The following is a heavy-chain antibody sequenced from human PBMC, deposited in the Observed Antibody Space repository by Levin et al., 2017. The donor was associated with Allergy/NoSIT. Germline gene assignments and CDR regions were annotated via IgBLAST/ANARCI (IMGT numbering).Heavy chain of an antibody. J-gene: IGHJ5*02. Sequence: GGSLRLSCAASGFTFDDYAMHWVRQAPGKGLEWVSGISWNSGSIGYADSVKGRFTISRDNAKNSLYLQMNRLRAEDTALYYCAKDLYSSSSGWFDPWGQGTLVTVSS. CDR1: GFTFDDYA. CDR3: AKDLYSSSSGWFDP. D-gene: IGHD6-6*01. CDR2: ISWNSGSI. V-gene: IGHV3-9*01.